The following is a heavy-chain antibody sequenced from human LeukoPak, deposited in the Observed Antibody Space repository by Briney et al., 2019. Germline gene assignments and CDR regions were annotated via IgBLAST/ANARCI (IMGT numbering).Heavy chain of an antibody. V-gene: IGHV3-74*01. CDR2: INPGGSSI. CDR3: ARSSQADDY. CDR1: GFTFSSYW. D-gene: IGHD6-13*01. J-gene: IGHJ4*02. Sequence: GGSLRLSCAASGFTFSSYWMHWVRQVPGERLVWGARINPGGSSITCADSVKGRFTISRDNAKKTLYLQMDSLRAEDTGVYYCARSSQADDYWGQGTLVTVSS.